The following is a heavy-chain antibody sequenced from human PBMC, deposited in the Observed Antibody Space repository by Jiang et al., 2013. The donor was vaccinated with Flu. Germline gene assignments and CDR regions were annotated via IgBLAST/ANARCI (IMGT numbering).Heavy chain of an antibody. J-gene: IGHJ4*02. CDR3: ARDQSGSYEY. Sequence: RLSCAASGFTFSSYAMHWVRQAPGKGLEWVAVISYDGSNKYYADSVKGRFTISRDNSKNTLYLQMNSLRAEDTAVYYCARDQSGSYEYWGQGTLVTVSS. V-gene: IGHV3-30-3*01. D-gene: IGHD1-26*01. CDR2: ISYDGSNK. CDR1: GFTFSSYA.